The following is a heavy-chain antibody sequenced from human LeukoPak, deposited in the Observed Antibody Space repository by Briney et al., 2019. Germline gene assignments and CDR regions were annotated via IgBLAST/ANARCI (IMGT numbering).Heavy chain of an antibody. Sequence: SGTLSLICTVSGGSINSRTYYWGWIRQPPGKGLEWVGRIYQSGSTYYNPFLKSRVTISLDTSKNQFSLSLTSVTAADTAVYYCAGYYDSGGYFVTEYFQHWGQGTLVTVSS. J-gene: IGHJ1*01. CDR2: IYQSGST. CDR1: GGSINSRTYY. D-gene: IGHD3-22*01. CDR3: AGYYDSGGYFVTEYFQH. V-gene: IGHV4-39*01.